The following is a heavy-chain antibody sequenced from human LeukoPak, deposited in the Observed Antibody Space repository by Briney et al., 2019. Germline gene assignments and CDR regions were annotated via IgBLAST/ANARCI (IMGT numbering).Heavy chain of an antibody. CDR1: GYGFTTYW. J-gene: IGHJ3*02. CDR3: ARPREEGTAMGLRAFDI. V-gene: IGHV5-51*01. Sequence: GESLKISCKGSGYGFTTYWIGWVRQVPGKGLEWMGIIYPGDSDVRYSPSFQGQVTILADKSISTAYLQWSSLKASDTAMYYCARPREEGTAMGLRAFDIWGQGTMVTVSS. D-gene: IGHD5-18*01. CDR2: IYPGDSDV.